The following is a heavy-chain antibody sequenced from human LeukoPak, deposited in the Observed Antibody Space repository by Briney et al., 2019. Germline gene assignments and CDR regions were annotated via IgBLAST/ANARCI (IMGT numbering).Heavy chain of an antibody. CDR1: GFTFSSYG. Sequence: PGGSLRLSCAASGFTFSSYGMHWVRQAPGKGLEWVAVIWYDGGNKYYADSVKGRFTISRDNSKNTLYLQMNSLRAEDTAVYYCARDAVYSSSWQYYWGQGTLVTVSS. J-gene: IGHJ4*02. CDR2: IWYDGGNK. CDR3: ARDAVYSSSWQYY. D-gene: IGHD6-13*01. V-gene: IGHV3-33*01.